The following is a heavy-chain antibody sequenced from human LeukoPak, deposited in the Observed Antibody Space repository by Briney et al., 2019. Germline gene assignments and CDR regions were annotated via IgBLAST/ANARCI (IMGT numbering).Heavy chain of an antibody. CDR3: ARGGRPVD. CDR1: AFTFSSYW. V-gene: IGHV3-74*01. Sequence: GGSLRLSCTASAFTFSSYWMHWVRQAPGKGLVWVSRITNDGTSVDYADSVKGRFTISRDNAKNTLYLQMNSLRAEDTAVYYCARGGRPVDWGQGTLVTVSS. CDR2: ITNDGTSV. J-gene: IGHJ4*02. D-gene: IGHD2-15*01.